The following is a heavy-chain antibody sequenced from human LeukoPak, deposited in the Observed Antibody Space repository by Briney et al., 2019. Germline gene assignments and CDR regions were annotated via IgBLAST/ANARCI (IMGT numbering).Heavy chain of an antibody. CDR3: ARDPPGSYYLFDY. V-gene: IGHV3-7*01. Sequence: GGSLRLSCAASGFTFTSSWMSWVRQAPGKGLEWVANINEPGTEQFYVDSVKGRFTLSRDNAKNSLYLQMNSPRAEDTAVYYCARDPPGSYYLFDYWGQGTLVTVSS. CDR1: GFTFTSSW. D-gene: IGHD1-26*01. J-gene: IGHJ4*02. CDR2: INEPGTEQ.